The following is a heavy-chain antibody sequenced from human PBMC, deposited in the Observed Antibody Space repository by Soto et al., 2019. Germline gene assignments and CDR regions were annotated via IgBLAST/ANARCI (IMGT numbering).Heavy chain of an antibody. CDR1: GFTFSSYG. CDR3: ANGAPLAGATKGPYYYGMDV. V-gene: IGHV3-30*18. Sequence: QVQLVESGGGVVQPGRSLRLSCAASGFTFSSYGMHWVRQAPGKGLEWVAVISYDGSNKYYADSVKGRFTISRDNSKNTLYLQMNSLRAEDTAVYYCANGAPLAGATKGPYYYGMDVWGQGTTVTVSS. D-gene: IGHD1-26*01. CDR2: ISYDGSNK. J-gene: IGHJ6*02.